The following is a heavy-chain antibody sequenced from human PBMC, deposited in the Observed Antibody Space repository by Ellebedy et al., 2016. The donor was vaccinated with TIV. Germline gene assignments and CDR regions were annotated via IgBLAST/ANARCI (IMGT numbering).Heavy chain of an antibody. J-gene: IGHJ4*02. CDR2: ISSGSSYI. Sequence: PGGSLRLSCAASGLTFSTYSMNWVRQAPGKGLEWVSSISSGSSYIYYADSVKGRFTISRDNAKNSLYLQMNSLRAEDTAVYYCARGDCSSTSCYAFDYWGQGTLVTVSS. CDR1: GLTFSTYS. CDR3: ARGDCSSTSCYAFDY. D-gene: IGHD2-2*01. V-gene: IGHV3-21*01.